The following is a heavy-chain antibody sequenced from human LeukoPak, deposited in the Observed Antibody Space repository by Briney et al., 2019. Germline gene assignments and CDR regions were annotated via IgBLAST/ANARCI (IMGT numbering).Heavy chain of an antibody. Sequence: GGALRLSCEASGVTLRNYEMNWVRQAPGKGLEGVSSIGTSSRYIYYKDSVRGRFTISRDDAKNSLYLEMNSLRAEDTAVYYCARADCSSSTCYLRRSWFDPWGQGTLVTVSS. D-gene: IGHD2-2*01. J-gene: IGHJ5*02. CDR1: GVTLRNYE. CDR3: ARADCSSSTCYLRRSWFDP. CDR2: IGTSSRYI. V-gene: IGHV3-21*01.